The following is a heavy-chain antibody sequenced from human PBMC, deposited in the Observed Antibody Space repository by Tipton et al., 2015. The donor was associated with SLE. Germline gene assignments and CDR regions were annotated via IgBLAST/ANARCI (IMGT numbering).Heavy chain of an antibody. CDR2: INYSGST. Sequence: TLSLTCAVYGGSFSGYFWSWIRQPSGKGLEWIGEINYSGSTNYNPSLKSRVTISVDTSKSQFSLNLSSVTAADTAVYYCARVRAARHLILGGYYYYMDFWGKGTTVTVSS. V-gene: IGHV4-34*01. CDR1: GGSFSGYF. CDR3: ARVRAARHLILGGYYYYMDF. D-gene: IGHD6-6*01. J-gene: IGHJ6*03.